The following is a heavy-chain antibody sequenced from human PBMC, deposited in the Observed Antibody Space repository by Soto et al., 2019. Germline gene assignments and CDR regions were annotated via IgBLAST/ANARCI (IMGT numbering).Heavy chain of an antibody. V-gene: IGHV3-30-3*01. CDR2: ISYDGSNK. CDR3: ASLGFNARGGNYFDY. D-gene: IGHD3-16*01. Sequence: QVQLVESGGGVVQPGRSLRLSCAASGFTFSSYAMHWVRQAPGKGLEWVAVISYDGSNKYYADSVKGRFTISRDNSKNTLYLQMNSLRAEDTAVYYCASLGFNARGGNYFDYWGQGTLVTVSS. CDR1: GFTFSSYA. J-gene: IGHJ4*02.